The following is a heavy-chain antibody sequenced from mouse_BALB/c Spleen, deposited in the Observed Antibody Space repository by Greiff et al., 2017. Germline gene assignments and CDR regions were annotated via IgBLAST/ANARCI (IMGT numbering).Heavy chain of an antibody. D-gene: IGHD1-2*01. V-gene: IGHV14-3*02. CDR1: GFNIKDTY. J-gene: IGHJ3*01. Sequence: EVMLVESGAELVKPGASVKLSCTASGFNIKDTYMHWVKQRPEQGLEWIGRIDPANGNTKYDPKFQGKATITADTSSNTAYLQLSSLTSEDTAVYYCASLVITTATPFAYWGQGTLVTVSA. CDR3: ASLVITTATPFAY. CDR2: IDPANGNT.